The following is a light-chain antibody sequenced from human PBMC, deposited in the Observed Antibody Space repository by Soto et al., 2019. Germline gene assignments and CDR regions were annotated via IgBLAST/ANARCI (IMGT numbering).Light chain of an antibody. J-gene: IGKJ3*01. Sequence: EILMTQSPATLSVSPGERATLSCRASQSVRSNLAWYQQKPGQAPRLLIFGATTRATGMPARFSGSGSGTEFTLTISSLQSEDFATYYCQHSDHLPLFGPGTKVDF. CDR1: QSVRSN. CDR2: GAT. V-gene: IGKV3-15*01. CDR3: QHSDHLPL.